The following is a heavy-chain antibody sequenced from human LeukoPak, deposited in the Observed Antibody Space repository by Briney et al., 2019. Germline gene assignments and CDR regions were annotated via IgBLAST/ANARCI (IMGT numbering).Heavy chain of an antibody. D-gene: IGHD3-22*01. CDR3: ARVGYYYDSSGYSIATFDY. Sequence: SVKVSCKASGGTFSSYAISGVRQAPGQGLEWMGGIIPILGIANYAQKFQGRVTITADKSTSTAYMELSSLRSEDTAVYYCARVGYYYDSSGYSIATFDYWGQGTPLTVSS. J-gene: IGHJ4*02. CDR1: GGTFSSYA. CDR2: IIPILGIA. V-gene: IGHV1-69*10.